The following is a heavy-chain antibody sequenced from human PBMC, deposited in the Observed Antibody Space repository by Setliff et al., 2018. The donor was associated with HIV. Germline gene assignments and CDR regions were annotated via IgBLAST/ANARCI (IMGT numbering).Heavy chain of an antibody. D-gene: IGHD3-3*01. CDR3: VKGDNFWTGYSTYFEFDP. Sequence: AASGFIFGNFGLHWVRQAPGEGLEWVTFIRYDGSEKFYADSVRGRFTISRDNSKNKLYLQMNSLRIEDTAIYYCVKGDNFWTGYSTYFEFDPWGQGTLVTVSS. J-gene: IGHJ5*02. CDR1: GFIFGNFG. V-gene: IGHV3-30*02. CDR2: IRYDGSEK.